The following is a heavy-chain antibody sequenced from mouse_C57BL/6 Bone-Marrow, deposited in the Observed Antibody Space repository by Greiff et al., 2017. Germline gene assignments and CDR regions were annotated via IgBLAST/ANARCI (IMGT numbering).Heavy chain of an antibody. D-gene: IGHD1-1*01. CDR3: ARGGPLLRSGRFAY. CDR1: GYTFTSYW. V-gene: IGHV1-53*01. CDR2: INPSNGGT. Sequence: QVHVKQPGTELVKPGASVKLSCKASGYTFTSYWMHWVKQRPGQGLEWIGNINPSNGGTNYNEKFKSKATLTVDKSSSTAYMQLSSLTSEDSAVYYCARGGPLLRSGRFAYWGQGTLVTVSA. J-gene: IGHJ3*01.